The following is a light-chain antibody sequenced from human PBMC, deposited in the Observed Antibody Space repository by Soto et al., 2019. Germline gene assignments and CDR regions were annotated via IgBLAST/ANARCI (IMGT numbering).Light chain of an antibody. CDR1: NIGSKS. CDR3: QVGDSSSDHHVV. J-gene: IGLJ2*01. V-gene: IGLV3-21*04. Sequence: SYELTQPPSVSVAPGKTARITCGGNNIGSKSVHWYQQKPGQAPVLVIYYDSDRPSGIPERFSGSNSGNTATLTIGRVEAGDEADYYCQVGDSSSDHHVVFGGGTKLTVL. CDR2: YDS.